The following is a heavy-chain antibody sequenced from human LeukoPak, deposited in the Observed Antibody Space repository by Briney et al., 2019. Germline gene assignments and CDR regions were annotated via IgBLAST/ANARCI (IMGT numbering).Heavy chain of an antibody. Sequence: GGSLRLSCAASGFTFSSFEMNWVRQAPGKGLEWLSYISNSGDTIYYADSVKGRFTISRDNAKNSLYLHMNSLRADDTAVYYCAREGNGVQRVLSLDSWGQGILVTVSS. D-gene: IGHD3-10*01. CDR3: AREGNGVQRVLSLDS. V-gene: IGHV3-48*03. CDR2: ISNSGDTI. J-gene: IGHJ4*02. CDR1: GFTFSSFE.